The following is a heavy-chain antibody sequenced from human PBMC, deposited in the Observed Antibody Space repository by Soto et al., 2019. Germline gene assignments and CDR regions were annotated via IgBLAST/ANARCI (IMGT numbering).Heavy chain of an antibody. V-gene: IGHV3-30*18. CDR1: GFTFSSYG. Sequence: GSLRLSCAASGFTFSSYGMHWVRQAPGKGLEWVAVISYDGSNKYYADSVKGRFTISRDNSKNTLYLQMNSLRAEDTAVYYCAKELELGFETSYYYYGMDVWGQGTTVTVSS. D-gene: IGHD1-7*01. CDR3: AKELELGFETSYYYYGMDV. CDR2: ISYDGSNK. J-gene: IGHJ6*02.